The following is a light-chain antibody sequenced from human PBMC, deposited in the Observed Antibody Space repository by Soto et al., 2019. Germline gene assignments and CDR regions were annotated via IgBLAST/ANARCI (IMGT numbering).Light chain of an antibody. Sequence: DIQMTQSPSTLSASVGDRVTITCRASQSISSWLAWYQQKPGKAPKLLIYKASSLESGVPSRFSGSGSGTELTLTISSLQPDDFATYYCQHYNSYPFTFGPGTKVDIK. J-gene: IGKJ3*01. CDR2: KAS. CDR3: QHYNSYPFT. V-gene: IGKV1-5*03. CDR1: QSISSW.